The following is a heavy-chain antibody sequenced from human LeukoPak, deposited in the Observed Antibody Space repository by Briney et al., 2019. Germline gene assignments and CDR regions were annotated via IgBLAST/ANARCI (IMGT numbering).Heavy chain of an antibody. J-gene: IGHJ4*02. D-gene: IGHD3-10*01. Sequence: PSETLSLTCTVSGYSISSGYYRGWLRQPPGKGLEWIGSIYHSGSTYYNPSLKSRVTISVDTSKNQFSLKLSSVTAADTAVYYCARDIPRGPVLTHFDYWGQGTLVTVSS. V-gene: IGHV4-38-2*02. CDR1: GYSISSGYY. CDR3: ARDIPRGPVLTHFDY. CDR2: IYHSGST.